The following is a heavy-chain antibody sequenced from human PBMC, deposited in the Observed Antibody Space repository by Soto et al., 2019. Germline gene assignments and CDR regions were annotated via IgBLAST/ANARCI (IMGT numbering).Heavy chain of an antibody. J-gene: IGHJ3*02. D-gene: IGHD2-15*01. CDR1: GYTFTSYA. Sequence: ASVKVSCKASGYTFTSYAMHWVRQAPGQRLEWMGWINAGNGNTKYSQKFQGRVTITRDTSASTAYMELSSLRSEDTAVYYCASYGSGGSCYGTRCGAFDIWGQGTMVTVSS. V-gene: IGHV1-3*01. CDR3: ASYGSGGSCYGTRCGAFDI. CDR2: INAGNGNT.